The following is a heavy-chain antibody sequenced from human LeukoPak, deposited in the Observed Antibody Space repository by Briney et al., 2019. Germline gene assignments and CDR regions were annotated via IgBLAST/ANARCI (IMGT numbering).Heavy chain of an antibody. Sequence: SETLSLTCSVSGASIRSYYWTWLRQPPGKGLEWIGYTFYTGGTDYNPSLKSRVFISIDPSQNHVSLKLSDVTAEDTAVYYCATSVGPTTWVYLDTGGQGSLLTAS. CDR3: ATSVGPTTWVYLDT. D-gene: IGHD1-26*01. J-gene: IGHJ4*02. CDR1: GASIRSYY. V-gene: IGHV4-59*01. CDR2: TFYTGGT.